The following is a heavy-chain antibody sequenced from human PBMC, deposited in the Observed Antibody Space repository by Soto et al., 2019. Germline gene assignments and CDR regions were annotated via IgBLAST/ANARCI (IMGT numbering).Heavy chain of an antibody. CDR2: IKQDGSEK. J-gene: IGHJ6*03. D-gene: IGHD6-13*01. V-gene: IGHV3-7*01. Sequence: GGSLRLSCAASGFTFSSYWMSWVRQAPGKGLEWVANIKQDGSEKYYVDSVKGRFTISRDNAKNSLYLQMNSLRAEDTAVYYCARYTGYSSSWYVGGYYYMDVWGKGTTVTV. CDR3: ARYTGYSSSWYVGGYYYMDV. CDR1: GFTFSSYW.